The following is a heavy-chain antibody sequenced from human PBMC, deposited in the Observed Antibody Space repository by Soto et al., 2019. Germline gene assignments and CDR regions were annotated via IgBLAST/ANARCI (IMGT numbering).Heavy chain of an antibody. D-gene: IGHD2-2*01. V-gene: IGHV3-9*01. CDR1: GFIFDDDA. CDR3: TKGRSTSCFAPVDY. Sequence: EVQLVESGGGLVQPGRSLRLSCAAAGFIFDDDAMHWVRQAPGKGLEWVSSISWNSGTIVYADSVKGRFTISRDNAKNSLYLQMNSLRTVDTAFYYCTKGRSTSCFAPVDYWGQGTMVTVSS. CDR2: ISWNSGTI. J-gene: IGHJ4*02.